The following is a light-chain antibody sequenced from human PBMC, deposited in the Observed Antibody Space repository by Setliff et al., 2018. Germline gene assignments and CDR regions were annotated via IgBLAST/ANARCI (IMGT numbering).Light chain of an antibody. V-gene: IGLV2-11*01. CDR2: DVT. J-gene: IGLJ1*01. CDR1: SSDVGGYNY. CDR3: CSYAGSSTYV. Sequence: QSALTQPRSVSGSPGQSVTISCTGTSSDVGGYNYVSWYQQHPGKAPKLMIYDVTKWPSGVSNRFSGSKSGNTASLTISGLQAEDEADYYCCSYAGSSTYVFGTGTKVTVL.